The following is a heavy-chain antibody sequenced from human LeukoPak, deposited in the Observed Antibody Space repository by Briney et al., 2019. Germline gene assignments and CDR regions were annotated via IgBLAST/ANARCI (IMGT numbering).Heavy chain of an antibody. CDR2: INPNSGGT. Sequence: ASVKVSCKASGYTFTGYYMHWVRQAPGQGLEWMGGINPNSGGTNYAQKFQGRVTMTRDTSISTAYMELSRLRSDDTAVYYCAREDYGSGSYYNEDNWFDPWGQGTLVTVSS. V-gene: IGHV1-2*02. CDR1: GYTFTGYY. J-gene: IGHJ5*02. D-gene: IGHD3-10*01. CDR3: AREDYGSGSYYNEDNWFDP.